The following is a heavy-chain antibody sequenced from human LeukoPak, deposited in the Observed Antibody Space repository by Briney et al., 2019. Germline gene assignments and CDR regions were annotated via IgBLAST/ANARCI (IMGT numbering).Heavy chain of an antibody. D-gene: IGHD2-2*01. CDR1: GFTFSSYA. Sequence: TGGSLRLSCAASGFTFSSYAMSWVRQAPGKGLEWVAAISGSGGSTYYADSVKGRFTISRDKSKNTLYLQMNSLRADDTAVYYCAKVGGVVVPAAMRGGYFDYWGQGTLVTVSS. CDR2: ISGSGGST. V-gene: IGHV3-23*01. J-gene: IGHJ4*02. CDR3: AKVGGVVVPAAMRGGYFDY.